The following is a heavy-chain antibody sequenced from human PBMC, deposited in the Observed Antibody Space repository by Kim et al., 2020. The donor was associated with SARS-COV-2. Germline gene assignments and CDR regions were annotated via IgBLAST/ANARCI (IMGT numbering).Heavy chain of an antibody. D-gene: IGHD6-19*01. J-gene: IGHJ6*02. CDR3: ARGVEQWLVELDYYYYGMDV. Sequence: SVKVSCKASGGTFSSYAISWVRQAPGQGLEWMGGIIPIFGTANYAQKFQGRVTITADESPSTAYMELSSLRSEDTAVYYCARGVEQWLVELDYYYYGMDVWGQGTTVTVSS. V-gene: IGHV1-69*13. CDR1: GGTFSSYA. CDR2: IIPIFGTA.